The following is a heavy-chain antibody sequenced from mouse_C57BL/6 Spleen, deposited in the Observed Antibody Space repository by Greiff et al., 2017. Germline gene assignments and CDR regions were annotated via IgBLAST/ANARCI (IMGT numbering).Heavy chain of an antibody. D-gene: IGHD4-1*01. J-gene: IGHJ1*03. V-gene: IGHV5-17*01. CDR2: ISSGSSTI. CDR1: GFTFSDYG. Sequence: EVQLVESGGGLVKPGGSLKLSCAASGFTFSDYGMHWVRQAPEKGLEWVAYISSGSSTIYYADTVKGRFTISRDNAKNTLFLQMTSLRSEDTAMYYCARASDWDGRYFDVWGTGTTVTVSS. CDR3: ARASDWDGRYFDV.